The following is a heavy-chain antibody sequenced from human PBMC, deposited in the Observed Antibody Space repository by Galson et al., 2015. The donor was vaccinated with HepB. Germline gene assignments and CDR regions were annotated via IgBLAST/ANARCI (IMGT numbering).Heavy chain of an antibody. Sequence: SETLSLTCTVSGGSISSYYWSWIRQPPGKGLEWIGYIYYSGSTNYNPSLKSRVTISVDTSKNQFSLKLSSVTAADTAVYYCATLPQPGQRTHWGQGTLVTVSS. D-gene: IGHD1-14*01. V-gene: IGHV4-59*01. CDR1: GGSISSYY. CDR2: IYYSGST. CDR3: ATLPQPGQRTH. J-gene: IGHJ4*02.